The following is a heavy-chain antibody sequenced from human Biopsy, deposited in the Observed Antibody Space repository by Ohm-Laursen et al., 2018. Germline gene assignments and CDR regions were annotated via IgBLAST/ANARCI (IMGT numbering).Heavy chain of an antibody. V-gene: IGHV1-69*06. CDR3: ATKLTGYFHH. J-gene: IGHJ1*01. D-gene: IGHD3-9*01. CDR1: GFSFTGYY. CDR2: NIPILGTG. Sequence: SSVKVSCKASGFSFTGYYIHWVRQAPGQGLEWLGGNIPILGTGNYAHQFQGRVTVVADTSTSTATMELRSLRSDDTAVYYCATKLTGYFHHWGQGTLVIVSS.